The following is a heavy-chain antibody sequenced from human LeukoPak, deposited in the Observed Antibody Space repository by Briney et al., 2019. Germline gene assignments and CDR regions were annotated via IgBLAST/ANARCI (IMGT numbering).Heavy chain of an antibody. J-gene: IGHJ5*02. CDR1: GYTFTSYG. CDR3: ARVSVYCSSTSCYSNWFDP. CDR2: ISAYNGNT. D-gene: IGHD2-2*01. Sequence: ASVKVSCKASGYTFTSYGISWGRQAPGQGLEWMGWISAYNGNTNYAQKLQGRVTMTTDTSTSTAYMELRSLRSDDTAVYYCARVSVYCSSTSCYSNWFDPWGQGTLVTVSS. V-gene: IGHV1-18*01.